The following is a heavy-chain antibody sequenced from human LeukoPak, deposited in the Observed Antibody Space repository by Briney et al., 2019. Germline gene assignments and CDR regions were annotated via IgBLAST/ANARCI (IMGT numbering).Heavy chain of an antibody. V-gene: IGHV1-2*02. Sequence: EASVKVSCKTSGYTFTGYYMHWVRQAPGQGLEWMGWFNPKNGGTTYAQKFQDRVTMTSDTSISTVYMELTRLTSDDTAIYYCARKGGYYDYWGQGTLVTVSS. CDR3: ARKGGYYDY. CDR2: FNPKNGGT. D-gene: IGHD3-16*01. J-gene: IGHJ4*02. CDR1: GYTFTGYY.